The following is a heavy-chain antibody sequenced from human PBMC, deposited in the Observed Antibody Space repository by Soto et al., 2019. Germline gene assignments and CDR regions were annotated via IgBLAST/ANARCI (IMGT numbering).Heavy chain of an antibody. V-gene: IGHV4-31*03. Sequence: ASETLSLTCTVSGSSISSGGYYWSWTRQHPGKGLEWIGYIYYSGSTYYNPSLKSRVTISVDTSKNQFSLKLSSVTAADTAAYYCAANWNENWFDPWGQGTLVTVSS. CDR1: GSSISSGGYY. D-gene: IGHD1-1*01. CDR2: IYYSGST. CDR3: AANWNENWFDP. J-gene: IGHJ5*02.